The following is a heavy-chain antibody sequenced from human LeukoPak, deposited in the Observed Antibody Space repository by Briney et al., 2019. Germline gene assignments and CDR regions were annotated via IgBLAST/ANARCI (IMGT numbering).Heavy chain of an antibody. Sequence: GESLKISCKNSGYSFSNYWIVWVRQMPGKGLEWMGIIYPSDSDTRYSPSFQGQVTISADKSISTAYLQWSSLKASDTAMYFCVRLQGYTYGYFYYYMDVWGKGTTVTVSS. CDR1: GYSFSNYW. V-gene: IGHV5-51*01. D-gene: IGHD5-18*01. CDR3: VRLQGYTYGYFYYYMDV. CDR2: IYPSDSDT. J-gene: IGHJ6*03.